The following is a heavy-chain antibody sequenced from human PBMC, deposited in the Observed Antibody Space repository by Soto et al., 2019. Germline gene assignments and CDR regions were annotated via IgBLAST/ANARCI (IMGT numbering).Heavy chain of an antibody. Sequence: QVQLVESGGGVVQPGRSLRLSCAASGFTFSIYGMHWVRQAPGKGLEWVAIAWFDGSIEYYADSVKGRFTISRDNSKNTLHRHTHSLRAEDTAVYYCARDNHLGHCSGGSCYGLDSWGQGTLVTVSS. CDR1: GFTFSIYG. D-gene: IGHD2-15*01. V-gene: IGHV3-33*01. CDR3: ARDNHLGHCSGGSCYGLDS. CDR2: AWFDGSIE. J-gene: IGHJ5*01.